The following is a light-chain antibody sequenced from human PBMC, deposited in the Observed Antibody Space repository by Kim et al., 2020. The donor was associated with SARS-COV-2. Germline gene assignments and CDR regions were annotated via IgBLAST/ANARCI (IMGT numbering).Light chain of an antibody. CDR3: QQYNSWPRT. Sequence: VSPGERATLSCRASQSLTSNLAWYLHKPGQAPRLLIYGASTRATGIPARFNGIGSGTEFTLTISSLQSEDFAVYYCQQYNSWPRTFGQGTKVDIK. CDR1: QSLTSN. J-gene: IGKJ1*01. V-gene: IGKV3-15*01. CDR2: GAS.